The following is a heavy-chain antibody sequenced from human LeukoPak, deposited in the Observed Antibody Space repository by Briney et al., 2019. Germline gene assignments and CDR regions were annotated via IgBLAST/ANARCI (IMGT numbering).Heavy chain of an antibody. D-gene: IGHD2-2*01. J-gene: IGHJ3*02. CDR1: GGPISSYY. Sequence: PSETLSLTCTVAGGPISSYYWSWIRQPAGKGLEWIGRIYTSGSTNYNPSLKSRVTMSVDTSKNQFSLKLSSVTAADTAVYYCARGGDRYCSSTSCPTAVPFRAFDIWGQGTMVTVSS. V-gene: IGHV4-4*07. CDR2: IYTSGST. CDR3: ARGGDRYCSSTSCPTAVPFRAFDI.